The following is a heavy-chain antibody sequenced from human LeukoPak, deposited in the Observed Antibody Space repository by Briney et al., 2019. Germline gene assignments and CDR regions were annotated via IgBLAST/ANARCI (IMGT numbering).Heavy chain of an antibody. J-gene: IGHJ4*02. D-gene: IGHD2-21*01. V-gene: IGHV3-23*01. CDR1: GITLSNYG. Sequence: PGGSLRLSCAVSGITLSNYGMSWVHQVPGKGLEWVSGISGSGGNTYYADSVKGRFTISRDNAKNSRYLLMNSLRAEDTAVYYCARRIQIWGQGTLVTVSS. CDR3: ARRIQI. CDR2: ISGSGGNT.